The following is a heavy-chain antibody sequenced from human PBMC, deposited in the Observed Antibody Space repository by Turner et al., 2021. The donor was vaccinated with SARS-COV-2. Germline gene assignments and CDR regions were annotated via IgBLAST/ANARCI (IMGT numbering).Heavy chain of an antibody. CDR3: VRSDVNAWYGLLDY. J-gene: IGHJ4*02. CDR2: IYSGGST. V-gene: IGHV3-66*01. CDR1: GFTVSSNY. D-gene: IGHD3-16*01. Sequence: EVQLVESGGGLVQPGGSLRLSCAASGFTVSSNYMSWVRQAPGKGLEWVSVIYSGGSTHYADSVKGRFTISRDNSKNTLYLQMNSLTAEDSAVYYCVRSDVNAWYGLLDYWGQGTLVTVSS.